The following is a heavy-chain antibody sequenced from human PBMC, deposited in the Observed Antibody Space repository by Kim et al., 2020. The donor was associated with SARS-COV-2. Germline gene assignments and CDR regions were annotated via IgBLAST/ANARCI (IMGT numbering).Heavy chain of an antibody. J-gene: IGHJ4*02. D-gene: IGHD4-4*01. CDR3: ARNPYSNYVAIDY. V-gene: IGHV1-69*13. CDR1: GGTFSSYA. CDR2: IIPIFGTA. Sequence: SVKVSCKASGGTFSSYAISWVRQAPGQGLEWMGGIIPIFGTANYAQKFQGRVTITADESTSTAYMELSSLRSEDTAVYYCARNPYSNYVAIDYWGQGTLVTVSS.